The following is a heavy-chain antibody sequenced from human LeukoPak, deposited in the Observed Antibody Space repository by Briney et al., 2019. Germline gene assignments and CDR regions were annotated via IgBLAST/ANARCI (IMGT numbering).Heavy chain of an antibody. Sequence: GESLKISCKGSGYSFTSYWIGWVRQMPGRGLEWMGIIYPGDSDTRYSPSFQGQVTISADKSISTAYLQWSSLKASDTAMYYCARQEQQLVNWFDPWGQGTLVTVSS. V-gene: IGHV5-51*01. CDR1: GYSFTSYW. CDR3: ARQEQQLVNWFDP. CDR2: IYPGDSDT. D-gene: IGHD6-13*01. J-gene: IGHJ5*02.